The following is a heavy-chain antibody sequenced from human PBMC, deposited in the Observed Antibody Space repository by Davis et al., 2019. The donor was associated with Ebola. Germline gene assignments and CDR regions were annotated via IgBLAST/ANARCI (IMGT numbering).Heavy chain of an antibody. V-gene: IGHV3-15*01. Sequence: GESLKISCAASGFVFSIYVMSWVRRAPGKGLEWVGRIKTNGDGGTVAYAAAVKGRFTISRDDTEQTLHLEMSSLKNEDTAVYYCTTDPGMMITFGGVVAHYGMDVWGQGTTVTVSS. D-gene: IGHD3-16*02. CDR2: IKTNGDGGTV. J-gene: IGHJ6*02. CDR1: GFVFSIYV. CDR3: TTDPGMMITFGGVVAHYGMDV.